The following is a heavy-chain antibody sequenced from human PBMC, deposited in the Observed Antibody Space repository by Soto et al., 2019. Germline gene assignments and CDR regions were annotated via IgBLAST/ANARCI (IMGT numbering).Heavy chain of an antibody. D-gene: IGHD7-27*01. CDR3: ARDPKTSGGQHWAFNYFDS. Sequence: GGSLILACAASGVSCSISPMHWVRPAPGKGPEWVALISYDGTNKFYADSVKGRFTISRDNSKSTLYLQVDSLRPEDAAVYYCARDPKTSGGQHWAFNYFDSWGQGTLVTVSS. V-gene: IGHV3-30-3*01. CDR2: ISYDGTNK. J-gene: IGHJ4*02. CDR1: GVSCSISP.